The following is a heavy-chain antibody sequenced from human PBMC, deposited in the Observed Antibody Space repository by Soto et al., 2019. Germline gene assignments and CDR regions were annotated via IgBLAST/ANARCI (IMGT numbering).Heavy chain of an antibody. CDR1: GGSISTYY. CDR3: ARGGRDGFDI. J-gene: IGHJ3*02. Sequence: QVQLQESGPGLVKPSETLSLTCNVSGGSISTYYWNWIRQTAGKGLEWIGRIYITGSTNFNPSLKSRVAMSVDTSKYQFSLKLSSVTAADTAVYYCARGGRDGFDIWGQGTMVTVSS. V-gene: IGHV4-4*07. CDR2: IYITGST.